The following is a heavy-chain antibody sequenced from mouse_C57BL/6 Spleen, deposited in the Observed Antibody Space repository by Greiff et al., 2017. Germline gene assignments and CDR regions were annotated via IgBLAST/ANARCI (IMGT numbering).Heavy chain of an antibody. CDR3: ARSPAQATGSYYFDY. CDR2: IDPSDSYT. D-gene: IGHD3-2*02. J-gene: IGHJ2*01. CDR1: GYTFTSYW. Sequence: VQLQQPGAELVMPGASVKLSCKASGYTFTSYWMHWVKQRPGQGLEWIGEIDPSDSYTNYNQKFKGKSTLTVDKSSSTAYVQRSSLTSEDSAVYYCARSPAQATGSYYFDYWGQGTTLTVSS. V-gene: IGHV1-69*01.